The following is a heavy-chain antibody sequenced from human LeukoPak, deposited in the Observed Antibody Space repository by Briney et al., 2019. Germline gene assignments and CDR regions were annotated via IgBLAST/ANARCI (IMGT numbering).Heavy chain of an antibody. Sequence: GGSLRLSCAASGFTFSSYSMNWVRQAPGRGLKWASAISGSGGSTYYADSVKGRLTISRDNSKNTLYLQMNSLRAEDTAVYYCAKSLWFGELLAYFDYWGQGTLVTVSS. CDR2: ISGSGGST. D-gene: IGHD3-10*01. CDR1: GFTFSSYS. J-gene: IGHJ4*02. CDR3: AKSLWFGELLAYFDY. V-gene: IGHV3-23*01.